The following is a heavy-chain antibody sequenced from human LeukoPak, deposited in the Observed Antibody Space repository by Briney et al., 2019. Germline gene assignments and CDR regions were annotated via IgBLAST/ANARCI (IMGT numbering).Heavy chain of an antibody. CDR2: LGGSGGTT. CDR1: GITLSNYG. J-gene: IGHJ4*02. D-gene: IGHD3-22*01. V-gene: IGHV3-23*01. Sequence: PGGSLRLSCAVSGITLSNYGMSWVRQAPGKGLEWVAGLGGSGGTTNYADSVKGRFTISRDNRKNTLYLQMNSLRAEDTAVYFCAKRGVVIRVILVGFHKEAYYFDSWGQGALSPSPQ. CDR3: AKRGVVIRVILVGFHKEAYYFDS.